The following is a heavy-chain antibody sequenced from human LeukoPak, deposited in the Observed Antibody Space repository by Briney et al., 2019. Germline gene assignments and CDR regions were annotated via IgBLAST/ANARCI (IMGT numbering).Heavy chain of an antibody. D-gene: IGHD6-19*01. CDR2: IYYSGST. Sequence: SETLSLTCTVSGGSISSYYWSWIRQPPGKGLEWIGYIYYSGSTNYNPSLKSRVTISVDTSKNQFSLKLSSVTAADTAVYYCARVIAVALDYWGQGTLVTVSS. CDR1: GGSISSYY. CDR3: ARVIAVALDY. J-gene: IGHJ4*02. V-gene: IGHV4-59*01.